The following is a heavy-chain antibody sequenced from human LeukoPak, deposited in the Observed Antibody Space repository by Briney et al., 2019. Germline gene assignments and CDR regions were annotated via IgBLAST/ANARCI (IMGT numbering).Heavy chain of an antibody. J-gene: IGHJ6*02. CDR1: GFTVSSNY. V-gene: IGHV3-66*01. CDR2: IYSGGST. CDR3: ARDSAYSSTPHYGMDV. Sequence: PGGSLRLSCAASGFTVSSNYMSWVRQAPGKGLEWVSVIYSGGSTYYADSVKGRFTISRDNSKNTLYLQMNSLRAEDTAVYYCARDSAYSSTPHYGMDVWGQGTTVTVSS. D-gene: IGHD6-13*01.